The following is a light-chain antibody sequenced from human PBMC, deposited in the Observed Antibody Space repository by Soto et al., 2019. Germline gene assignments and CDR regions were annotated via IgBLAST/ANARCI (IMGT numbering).Light chain of an antibody. J-gene: IGKJ4*01. CDR3: QQANSFPS. CDR2: DAS. V-gene: IGKV1-12*02. Sequence: DIQMTQSPSTLSASIGDRVTITCRASQNINNWIAWYQQKPGKAPKFLIYDASTLESGVPSRFSGSGSGTDFTLTISSLQPEDFATYYCQQANSFPSFGGGTKVDIK. CDR1: QNINNW.